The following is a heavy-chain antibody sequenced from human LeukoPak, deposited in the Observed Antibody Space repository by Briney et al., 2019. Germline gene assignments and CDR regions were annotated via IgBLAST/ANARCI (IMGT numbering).Heavy chain of an antibody. CDR3: ARGLKDYGDYDGEYY. D-gene: IGHD4-17*01. V-gene: IGHV3-21*01. J-gene: IGHJ4*02. CDR1: GFTFSSYS. CDR2: ISSSSSYI. Sequence: GGSLRLSCAASGFTFSSYSMNWVRQAPGKGLEWVSSISSSSSYIYYVDSVKGRFTISRDNAKNSLYLQMNSLRAEDTAVYYCARGLKDYGDYDGEYYWGQGTLVTVSS.